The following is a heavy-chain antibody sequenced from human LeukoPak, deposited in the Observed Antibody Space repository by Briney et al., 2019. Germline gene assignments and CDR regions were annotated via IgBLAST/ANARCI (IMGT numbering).Heavy chain of an antibody. V-gene: IGHV5-51*01. D-gene: IGHD1-26*01. J-gene: IGHJ4*02. CDR2: IYPGDSDT. Sequence: GESLKISCKGSGYNFTNYWIAWVRQMPGKGLECMGIIYPGDSDTRYSPSFQGQVTLSADKSINTAYLQWSSLRASDTAMFYCARQGSRSYYGEIDYWGQGTLVTVSS. CDR1: GYNFTNYW. CDR3: ARQGSRSYYGEIDY.